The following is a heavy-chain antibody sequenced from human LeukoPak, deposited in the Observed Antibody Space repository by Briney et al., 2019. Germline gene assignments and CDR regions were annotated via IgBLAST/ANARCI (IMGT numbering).Heavy chain of an antibody. Sequence: PSETLSLTCTVSGGSISSYYWSWIRQPPGKGLEWIGYIYYSGSTNYNPSLKSRVTISVDTSKNQFSLKLSSVTAADTAVYYCARDGHCSSTSCLGGIDGFDIWVQGTMVTVSS. CDR1: GGSISSYY. CDR3: ARDGHCSSTSCLGGIDGFDI. J-gene: IGHJ3*02. CDR2: IYYSGST. V-gene: IGHV4-59*01. D-gene: IGHD2-2*01.